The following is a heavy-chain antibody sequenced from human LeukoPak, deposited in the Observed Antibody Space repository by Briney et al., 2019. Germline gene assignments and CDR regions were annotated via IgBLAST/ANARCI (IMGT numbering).Heavy chain of an antibody. CDR1: GGSISTYY. Sequence: SETLSLTCTVSGGSISTYYGNWIRQPPGKGLEWIGEMYLSGTTHSNPSVKSRVTISIDKSKNQFFLNLSSVTAADTAVYYCAGLVGRYSSGLYYYYFDYWGQGTLVTVSS. D-gene: IGHD3-22*01. CDR3: AGLVGRYSSGLYYYYFDY. J-gene: IGHJ4*02. V-gene: IGHV4-59*12. CDR2: MYLSGTT.